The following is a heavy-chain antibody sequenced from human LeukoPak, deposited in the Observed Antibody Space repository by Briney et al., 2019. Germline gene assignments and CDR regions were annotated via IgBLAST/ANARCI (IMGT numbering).Heavy chain of an antibody. CDR1: GFTFSRYW. CDR3: ASQFWWAAVAGTALDS. V-gene: IGHV3-7*05. J-gene: IGHJ4*02. CDR2: IKEDGSEK. D-gene: IGHD6-19*01. Sequence: GGSLRLSCAASGFTFSRYWMRWVRQAPGKGLEWGANIKEDGSEKYYVDSVKGRFTISRDNAKNSLYLQMNSLRAEDTAVYYCASQFWWAAVAGTALDSWGQGTRVTVSS.